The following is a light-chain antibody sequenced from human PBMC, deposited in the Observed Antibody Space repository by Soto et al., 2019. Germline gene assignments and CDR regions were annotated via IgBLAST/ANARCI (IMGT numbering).Light chain of an antibody. CDR1: QGINNY. CDR2: AAS. J-gene: IGKJ1*01. V-gene: IGKV1-27*01. Sequence: DIQMTQSPSSLSASVGDRVTITCRASQGINNYLAWYQHKPGKLPKLLINAASTLQSGVPSRISGSGSGTDFTLTISSLQPADVATYYCQKYNSAPQTFGQGTKVEIK. CDR3: QKYNSAPQT.